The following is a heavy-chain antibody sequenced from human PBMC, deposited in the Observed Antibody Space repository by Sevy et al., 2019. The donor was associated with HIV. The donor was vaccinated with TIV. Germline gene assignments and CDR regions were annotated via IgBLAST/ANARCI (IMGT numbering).Heavy chain of an antibody. CDR2: INSDGSST. J-gene: IGHJ2*01. CDR1: GFTFSSYW. D-gene: IGHD6-6*01. V-gene: IGHV3-74*01. Sequence: GGSLRLSCAASGFTFSSYWMHWVRQAPGKGLVWVARINSDGSSTSYADSVKGRFTISRDNAKNTLYLQMNSLRVEDTAVDYCARVWPSVSSCDSWYFDLWGRGTLVTVSS. CDR3: ARVWPSVSSCDSWYFDL.